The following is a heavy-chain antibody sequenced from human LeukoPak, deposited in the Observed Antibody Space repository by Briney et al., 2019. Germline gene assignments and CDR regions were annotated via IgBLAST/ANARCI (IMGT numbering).Heavy chain of an antibody. CDR1: GGSISSYY. D-gene: IGHD3-10*01. CDR2: IYTSGST. J-gene: IGHJ6*03. CDR3: ARDLGSGVYYYYYYMDV. Sequence: SETLSLTCTVSGGSISSYYWSWIRQPAGKGLEWIGRIYTSGSTNYNPSLKSRVTISVDTSKNQFSLKLSSVTGADTAVYYCARDLGSGVYYYYYYMDVWGKGTTVTVSS. V-gene: IGHV4-4*07.